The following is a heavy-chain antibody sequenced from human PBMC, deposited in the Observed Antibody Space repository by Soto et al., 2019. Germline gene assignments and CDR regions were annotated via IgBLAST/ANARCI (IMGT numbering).Heavy chain of an antibody. D-gene: IGHD6-19*01. Sequence: GWSLRISCAASGFSFSEYSMTWVRQAPGKGLQWVSAISGDTATTHYADSVKGRFTISRDNSRDTLYLQMNSLRVEDTAIYYCAKPLQQWLLQGSGVDVWGQGTTVTVSS. CDR1: GFSFSEYS. V-gene: IGHV3-23*01. J-gene: IGHJ6*02. CDR2: ISGDTATT. CDR3: AKPLQQWLLQGSGVDV.